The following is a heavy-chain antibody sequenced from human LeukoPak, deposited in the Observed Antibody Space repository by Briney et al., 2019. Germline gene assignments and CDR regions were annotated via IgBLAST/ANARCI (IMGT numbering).Heavy chain of an antibody. J-gene: IGHJ4*02. D-gene: IGHD6-6*01. CDR3: ARAQLGNFDY. Sequence: SETLSLTCTVSGGSISSYYWSWIRQPPGKGLEWIGYIYYSGSTNYKPSLKSRVTISVDTSKNQFSLKLSSVTAADTAVYYCARAQLGNFDYWGQGTLVTVSS. V-gene: IGHV4-59*01. CDR1: GGSISSYY. CDR2: IYYSGST.